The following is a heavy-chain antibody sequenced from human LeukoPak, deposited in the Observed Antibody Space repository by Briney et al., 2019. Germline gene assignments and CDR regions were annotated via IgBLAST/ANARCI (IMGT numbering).Heavy chain of an antibody. CDR2: INPNSGGT. CDR3: AREVGLKVTGTTGFDY. V-gene: IGHV1-2*02. CDR1: GYTFTGYY. Sequence: GASVKVSCKASGYTFTGYYMHWVRQAPGQGLEWMGWINPNSGGTNYAQKFQGRVTMTRDTSISTAYMELSRPRSDDTAVYYCAREVGLKVTGTTGFDYWGQGTLVTVSS. J-gene: IGHJ4*02. D-gene: IGHD1-20*01.